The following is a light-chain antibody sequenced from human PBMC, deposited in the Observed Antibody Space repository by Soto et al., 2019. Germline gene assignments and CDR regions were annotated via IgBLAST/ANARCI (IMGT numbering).Light chain of an antibody. J-gene: IGKJ4*01. CDR2: DAS. CDR1: PSVSNS. V-gene: IGKV3-11*01. CDR3: QPRKKWPPVT. Sequence: ESVLTQSPATLSLSPGERATLSCRASPSVSNSLAWYQHKPGQAPRLLIYDASNKATGVPTRFSGSGSGTEFTSNLSRLGPEEFSVYYCQPRKKWPPVTFRGGARVEIK.